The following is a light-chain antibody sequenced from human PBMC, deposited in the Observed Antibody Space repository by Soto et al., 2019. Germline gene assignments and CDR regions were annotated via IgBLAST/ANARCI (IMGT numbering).Light chain of an antibody. CDR3: QQSYSTPLT. J-gene: IGKJ4*01. CDR1: QSISSY. CDR2: AAS. Sequence: IQMPQSTASLSAPVADRAILTCRASQSISSYLNWYQQKPGKAPKLLIYAASSLQSGVPSRFSGSGSGTDFTLTISSLQPEDFATYYCQQSYSTPLTFGGGTKVDIK. V-gene: IGKV1-39*01.